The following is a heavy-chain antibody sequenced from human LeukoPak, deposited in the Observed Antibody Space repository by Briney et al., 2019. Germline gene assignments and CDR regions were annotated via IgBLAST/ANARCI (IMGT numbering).Heavy chain of an antibody. CDR1: GFTFSNYW. V-gene: IGHV3-74*01. D-gene: IGHD4-17*01. CDR2: ISPDGSTT. J-gene: IGHJ4*01. CDR3: TRDRTSVTLFDY. Sequence: PGGSLRLSCAASGFTFSNYWMHWVRQPPGKGLVWVSRISPDGSTTGYADCVEGRFTVSRDNAKNTLYLQMNSLRDEDTAFYYCTRDRTSVTLFDYWGHGTLVTVSS.